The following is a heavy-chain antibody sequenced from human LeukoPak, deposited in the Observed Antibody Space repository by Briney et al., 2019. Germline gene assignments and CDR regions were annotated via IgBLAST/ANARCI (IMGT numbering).Heavy chain of an antibody. CDR2: INPNSGGT. CDR1: GYTFTGYY. J-gene: IGHJ5*02. Sequence: ASVKVSCKASGYTFTGYYMHWVRQAPRQGREWMGWINPNSGGTNYAQKFQGRVTMTRDTSISTAYMELSRLRSDDTAVYYCARDLTGTTGWFDPWGQGTLVTVSS. D-gene: IGHD1-7*01. CDR3: ARDLTGTTGWFDP. V-gene: IGHV1-2*02.